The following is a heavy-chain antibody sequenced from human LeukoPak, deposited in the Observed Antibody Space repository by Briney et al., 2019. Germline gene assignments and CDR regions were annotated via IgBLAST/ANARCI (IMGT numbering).Heavy chain of an antibody. CDR2: INHSGST. J-gene: IGHJ4*02. V-gene: IGHV4-34*01. CDR1: GGSFSDYR. D-gene: IGHD4-17*01. Sequence: PSETLSLTCAVYGGSFSDYRWSWIRQPPGKGLEWIGEINHSGSTNYNPSLKSRVTISVDTSKKQFSLKLTSVTAADTAVYYCARRVTTRLPFRYWGQGTLVTVSS. CDR3: ARRVTTRLPFRY.